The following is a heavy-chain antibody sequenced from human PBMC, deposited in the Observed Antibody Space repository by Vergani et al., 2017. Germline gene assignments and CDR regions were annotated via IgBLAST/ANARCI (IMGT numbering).Heavy chain of an antibody. V-gene: IGHV1-2*02. Sequence: QVQLVQSGAEVKKPGASVKVSCKASGYTFTGYYMHWVRQAPGQGLEWMGWINPNSGGTNYAQKFQGRVTMTRDTSISTAYMELSMLRSDDTAVYYCARVGPGRRWVWRTYGMDVWGQGTTVTVSS. CDR1: GYTFTGYY. CDR3: ARVGPGRRWVWRTYGMDV. CDR2: INPNSGGT. D-gene: IGHD3-10*01. J-gene: IGHJ6*02.